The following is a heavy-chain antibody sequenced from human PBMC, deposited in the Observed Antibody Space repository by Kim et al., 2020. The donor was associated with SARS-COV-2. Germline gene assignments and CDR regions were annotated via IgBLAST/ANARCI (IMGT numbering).Heavy chain of an antibody. D-gene: IGHD3-10*01. CDR2: IYYSGST. CDR3: ATEYGSGSYYRYYYGMDV. CDR1: GGSISSSSYY. V-gene: IGHV4-39*01. J-gene: IGHJ6*02. Sequence: SETLSLTCTVSGGSISSSSYYWGWIRQPPGKGLEWIGSIYYSGSTYYNPSLKSRVTISVDTSKNQFSLKLSSVTAADTAVYYCATEYGSGSYYRYYYGMDVWGQGTTVTVSS.